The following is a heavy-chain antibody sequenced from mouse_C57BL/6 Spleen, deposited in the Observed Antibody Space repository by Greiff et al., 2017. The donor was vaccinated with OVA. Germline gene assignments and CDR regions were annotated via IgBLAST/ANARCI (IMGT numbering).Heavy chain of an antibody. CDR2: IYPGSGST. J-gene: IGHJ3*01. Sequence: QVQLQQPGAELVKPGASVKMSCKASGYTFTSYWITWVKQRPGQGLEWIGDIYPGSGSTKYNEKFKSKATLTVDTSSSTAYMQLSSLTSEDSAVYYCARSAYDYDGWFAYWGQGTLVTVSA. CDR1: GYTFTSYW. V-gene: IGHV1-55*01. CDR3: ARSAYDYDGWFAY. D-gene: IGHD2-4*01.